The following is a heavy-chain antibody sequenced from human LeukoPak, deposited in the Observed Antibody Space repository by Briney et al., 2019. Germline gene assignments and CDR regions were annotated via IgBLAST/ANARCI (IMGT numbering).Heavy chain of an antibody. CDR3: ARDSYVGAWDH. J-gene: IGHJ4*02. V-gene: IGHV4-59*01. Sequence: PSETLSLTCAVYGGSFSGYYWSWIRQPPGKGLEWIGYIYYSGSTNYNPSLKSRVTISVDTSKNQFSLKLSSVTAADTAVYYCARDSYVGAWDHWGQGTLVTVSS. D-gene: IGHD1-26*01. CDR1: GGSFSGYY. CDR2: IYYSGST.